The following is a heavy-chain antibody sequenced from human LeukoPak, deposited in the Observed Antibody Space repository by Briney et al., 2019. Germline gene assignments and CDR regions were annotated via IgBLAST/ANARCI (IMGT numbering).Heavy chain of an antibody. V-gene: IGHV6-1*01. D-gene: IGHD3-9*01. CDR2: TYYRSNWYN. J-gene: IGHJ1*01. CDR1: GDGVSNNSAA. CDR3: ARGILRYFDWPPFDS. Sequence: SQTLSLTCAISGDGVSNNSAAWNWIRQSPSRGLEWLGRTYYRSNWYNDYAPSVKSRITINPDTSENQFSLQLNSVTPEDTAVYYCARGILRYFDWPPFDSWGQGTLVTVSS.